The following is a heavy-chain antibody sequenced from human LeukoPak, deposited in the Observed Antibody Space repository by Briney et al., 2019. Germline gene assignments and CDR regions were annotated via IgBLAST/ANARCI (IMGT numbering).Heavy chain of an antibody. Sequence: SETLSLTCSVSGGSISSGDYYWSWIRQPPGKVLEWIAYIYHSGSTYYDPSLKSRVIISVDTSQHQFSLKLSSVTAEDTAVYDSARGPGGYFDYWGQGTLVTVSS. CDR2: IYHSGST. J-gene: IGHJ4*02. D-gene: IGHD3-10*01. CDR3: ARGPGGYFDY. CDR1: GGSISSGDYY. V-gene: IGHV4-30-4*01.